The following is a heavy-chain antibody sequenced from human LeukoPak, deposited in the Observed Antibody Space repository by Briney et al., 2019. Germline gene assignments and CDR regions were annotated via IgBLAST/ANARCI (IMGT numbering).Heavy chain of an antibody. D-gene: IGHD3-16*02. V-gene: IGHV4-34*01. J-gene: IGHJ4*02. CDR2: INHSGST. Sequence: SETLSLTXAVYGGSFRGYYWSWIRQPPGKGLEWIGEINHSGSTNYNPSLKSRVTISVDTSKNQFSLKLSSVTAADTAVYYCAREYYDYVWGSYPLDYWGQGTLVTVSS. CDR3: AREYYDYVWGSYPLDY. CDR1: GGSFRGYY.